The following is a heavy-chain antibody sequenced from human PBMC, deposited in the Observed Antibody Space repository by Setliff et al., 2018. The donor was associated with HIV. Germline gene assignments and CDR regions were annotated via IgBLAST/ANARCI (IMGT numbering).Heavy chain of an antibody. J-gene: IGHJ4*02. Sequence: GSLRLSCAAPGFTFSNYAMSWVRQAPGKGLVWVSRIDTDGNNIDYADSVKGRFTISRDNAKNLLYLQMSSLRAEDTAVYYCARVWLYNSNWFVDYWGQGTLVTVSS. CDR2: IDTDGNNI. CDR3: ARVWLYNSNWFVDY. D-gene: IGHD6-13*01. V-gene: IGHV3-21*01. CDR1: GFTFSNYA.